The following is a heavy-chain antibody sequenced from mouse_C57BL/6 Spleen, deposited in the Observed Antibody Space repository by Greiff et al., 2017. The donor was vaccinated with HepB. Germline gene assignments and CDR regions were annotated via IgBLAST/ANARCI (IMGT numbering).Heavy chain of an antibody. Sequence: QVQLQQSGPELVKPGASVKISCKASGYAFSSSWMNWVKQRPGKGLEWIGRIYPGDGDTNYNGKFKGKATLTADKSSSTAYMQLSSLTSEDSSVYYCARWSTTVVAMDYWGQGTSVTVSS. CDR2: IYPGDGDT. CDR3: ARWSTTVVAMDY. J-gene: IGHJ4*01. V-gene: IGHV1-82*01. CDR1: GYAFSSSW. D-gene: IGHD1-1*01.